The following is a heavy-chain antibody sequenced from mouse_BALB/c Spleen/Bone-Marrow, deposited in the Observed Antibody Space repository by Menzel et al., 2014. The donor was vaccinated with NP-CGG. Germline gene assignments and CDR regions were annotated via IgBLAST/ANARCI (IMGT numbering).Heavy chain of an antibody. V-gene: IGHV1-82*01. CDR3: ARYDGYRAMDY. Sequence: VKLVESGPELVKPGASVKLSCKASDYAFSTSWMNWVKQRPGQGLERIGRIYPGDGDTYYNGKFKGKATLTADKSSSTAYMQLSSLISVDSAVYFCARYDGYRAMDYWGQGTPVTVSS. CDR2: IYPGDGDT. CDR1: DYAFSTSW. D-gene: IGHD2-3*01. J-gene: IGHJ4*01.